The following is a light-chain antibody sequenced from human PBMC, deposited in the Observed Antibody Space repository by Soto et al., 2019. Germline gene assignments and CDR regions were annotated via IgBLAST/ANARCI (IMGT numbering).Light chain of an antibody. Sequence: EIVLTQSPGTLSLSPGERATLSCRASQSVSSSLLAWYQQKPGQAPRLLLFGASTRATGIPDRFSGSGSGTDFTLTISRLEPEDFAVFYCQQYGSPRTFGQGTKVEIK. V-gene: IGKV3-20*01. CDR1: QSVSSSL. CDR2: GAS. CDR3: QQYGSPRT. J-gene: IGKJ1*01.